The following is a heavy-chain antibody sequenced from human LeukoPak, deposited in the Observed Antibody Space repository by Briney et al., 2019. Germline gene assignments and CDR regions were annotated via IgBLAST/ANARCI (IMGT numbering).Heavy chain of an antibody. D-gene: IGHD2-15*01. Sequence: QPGGSLRLSCAASGFMFRSYWMHWVRQAPGKGVVWVSRINSDGSGITYADSVKGRFTISRDNAKNALYLQMNSLRAEDTAVYYCARVVADCYYYYYMDVWGKGTTVTVSS. V-gene: IGHV3-74*03. J-gene: IGHJ6*03. CDR1: GFMFRSYW. CDR3: ARVVADCYYYYYMDV. CDR2: INSDGSGI.